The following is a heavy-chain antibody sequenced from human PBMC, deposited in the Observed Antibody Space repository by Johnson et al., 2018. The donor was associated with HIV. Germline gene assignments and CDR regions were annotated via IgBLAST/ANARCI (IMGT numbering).Heavy chain of an antibody. CDR3: AKSPGKDHGGNSGGIDI. CDR2: INWNGGST. D-gene: IGHD4-23*01. V-gene: IGHV3-20*04. J-gene: IGHJ3*02. Sequence: VQLVESGGGVVRPGGSLRLSCAASGFTFDDYGMSWVRQAPGKGLEWVSGINWNGGSTGYADSVKGRFTISRDNAKNSLYLQMNSLRAEDTAVYYCAKSPGKDHGGNSGGIDIWGQGTMVTVSA. CDR1: GFTFDDYG.